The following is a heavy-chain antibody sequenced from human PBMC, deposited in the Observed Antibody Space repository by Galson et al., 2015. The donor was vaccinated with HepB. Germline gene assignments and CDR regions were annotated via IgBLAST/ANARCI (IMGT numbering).Heavy chain of an antibody. D-gene: IGHD2-15*01. CDR2: ISAYNGNT. Sequence: SVKVSCKASGYTFTSYGISWVRQAPGQGLEWMGWISAYNGNTNYAQKLQGRVTMTTDTSTSTAYMELRSLRSDDTAAYYCAWESRGIEREYFQHWGQGTLVTVSS. CDR1: GYTFTSYG. V-gene: IGHV1-18*04. J-gene: IGHJ1*01. CDR3: AWESRGIEREYFQH.